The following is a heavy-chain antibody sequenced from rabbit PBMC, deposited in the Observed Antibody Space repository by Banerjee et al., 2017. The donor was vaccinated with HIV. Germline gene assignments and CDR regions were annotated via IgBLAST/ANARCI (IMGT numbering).Heavy chain of an antibody. V-gene: IGHV1S45*01. Sequence: QEQLEESGGDLVKPEGSLTLTCTAAGFSFSNKYGMCWVHQAPGKGLEWIGCINPGTGYTVYAGWAKGRFTIFKTSSATVTLQMTSLTAAEPATYFCARWYIFFGMDLWGPGTLVTVS. D-gene: IGHD1-1*01. CDR3: ARWYIFFGMDL. CDR2: INPGTGYT. CDR1: GFSFSNKYG. J-gene: IGHJ6*01.